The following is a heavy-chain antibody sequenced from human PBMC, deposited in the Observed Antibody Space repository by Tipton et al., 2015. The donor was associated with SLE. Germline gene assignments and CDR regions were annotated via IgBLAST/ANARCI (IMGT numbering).Heavy chain of an antibody. Sequence: SLRLSCAASGFTFDDYGMSWVRQAPGKGLEWVSGINWNGGSTGYADSVKGRFTISRDNAKNSLYLQMNSLRAEDTALYYCARAAVRFLEWCAFDIWGQGTMATVSS. CDR3: ARAAVRFLEWCAFDI. CDR1: GFTFDDYG. D-gene: IGHD3-3*01. CDR2: INWNGGST. J-gene: IGHJ3*02. V-gene: IGHV3-20*04.